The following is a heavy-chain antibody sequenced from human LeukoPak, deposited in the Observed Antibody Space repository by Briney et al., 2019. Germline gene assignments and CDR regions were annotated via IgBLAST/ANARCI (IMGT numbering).Heavy chain of an antibody. CDR2: MYYSGST. J-gene: IGHJ5*02. CDR1: GGSISSGDYY. D-gene: IGHD3-22*01. V-gene: IGHV4-30-4*01. CDR3: ARPYYYDSRIDP. Sequence: PSQTLSLTCTVSGGSISSGDYYWSWIRQPPAKGLEWIAYMYYSGSTYYNPSLKSRVTMSADTSKNQLSLKLSSVTAADTAVYYCARPYYYDSRIDPWGQGSLVTVSS.